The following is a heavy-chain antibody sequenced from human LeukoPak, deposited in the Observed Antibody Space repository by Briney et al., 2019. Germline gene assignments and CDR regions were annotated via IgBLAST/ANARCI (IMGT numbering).Heavy chain of an antibody. CDR3: ARFIFSWAARLGAFDY. V-gene: IGHV4-59*01. Sequence: SETLSLTCTVSGGSISSYYWSWIRQPPGKGLEWIGYIYYSGSTNYNPSLKSRVTISVDTSKNQFSLKLSSVTAADTAVYYCARFIFSWAARLGAFDYWGQGTLVTVSS. CDR2: IYYSGST. CDR1: GGSISSYY. D-gene: IGHD6-6*01. J-gene: IGHJ4*02.